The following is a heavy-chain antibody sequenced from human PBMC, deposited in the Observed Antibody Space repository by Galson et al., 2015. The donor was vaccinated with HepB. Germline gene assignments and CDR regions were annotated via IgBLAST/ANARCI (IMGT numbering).Heavy chain of an antibody. J-gene: IGHJ4*02. V-gene: IGHV3-21*01. CDR3: ARETSPGFDY. CDR2: ITRNSGYL. Sequence: SLRLSCAASGFTFNNYNMNWVRQAPGKGLEWVSSITRNSGYLYYADSVKGRFTISRDNAKNSLFLQVNSLRAEDTAVYYCARETSPGFDYWGQGTLVTVSS. D-gene: IGHD1-14*01. CDR1: GFTFNNYN.